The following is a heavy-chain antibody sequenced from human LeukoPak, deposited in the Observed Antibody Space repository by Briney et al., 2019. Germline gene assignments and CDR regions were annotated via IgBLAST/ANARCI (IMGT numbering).Heavy chain of an antibody. J-gene: IGHJ6*03. CDR3: ARGGVYGSGSYYSGYYYYMDV. CDR1: GGSISSYY. V-gene: IGHV4-59*12. CDR2: IYYSGST. Sequence: SETLSLTCTVSGGSISSYYWSWIRQPPGKGLEWIGYIYYSGSTNYNPSLKSRVTISVDTSKNQFSLKLSSVTAADTAVYYCARGGVYGSGSYYSGYYYYMDVWGKGTTVTVSS. D-gene: IGHD3-10*01.